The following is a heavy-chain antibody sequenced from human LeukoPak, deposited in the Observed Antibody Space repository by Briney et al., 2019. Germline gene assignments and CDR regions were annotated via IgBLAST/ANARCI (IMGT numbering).Heavy chain of an antibody. J-gene: IGHJ4*02. D-gene: IGHD5-18*01. Sequence: PGGSLRLSCAASGFTFSSYWMHWVRQAPGKGLEWVSSISSSSSNIYYADSVKGRFTISRDNAKNSLYLQMNSLRAEDTAVYYCARHLSGVTGYTYGRGIDYWGQGTLVTVSS. CDR3: ARHLSGVTGYTYGRGIDY. CDR1: GFTFSSYW. V-gene: IGHV3-21*06. CDR2: ISSSSSNI.